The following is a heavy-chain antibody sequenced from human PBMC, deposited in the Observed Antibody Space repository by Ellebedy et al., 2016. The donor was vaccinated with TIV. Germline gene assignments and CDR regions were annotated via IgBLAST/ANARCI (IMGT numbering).Heavy chain of an antibody. CDR1: GGSFSGYY. V-gene: IGHV4-34*01. CDR3: ARTRYGSGSYWAYYYYGMDV. CDR2: INHSGST. J-gene: IGHJ6*02. D-gene: IGHD3-10*01. Sequence: SETLSLTCAVYGGSFSGYYWSWIRQPPGKGLEWIGEINHSGSTNYNPSLKSPVTVSVDTSKNQFSLKRSSVTAADTAVYYCARTRYGSGSYWAYYYYGMDVWGQGTTVTVSS.